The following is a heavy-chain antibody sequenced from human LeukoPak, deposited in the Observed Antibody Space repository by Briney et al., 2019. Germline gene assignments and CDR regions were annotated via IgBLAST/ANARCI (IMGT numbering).Heavy chain of an antibody. CDR1: GGSISSYY. CDR3: ARLGSPDYYYGMDV. J-gene: IGHJ6*02. D-gene: IGHD7-27*01. V-gene: IGHV4-59*01. Sequence: SETLSLTCTVSGGSISSYYWSSIRQPPGKGLEWIGYIYYSGSTNYNPSLKSRVTISVDTSKNQLSLKLTAVTAADTAVYYCARLGSPDYYYGMDVWGQGTTVTVSS. CDR2: IYYSGST.